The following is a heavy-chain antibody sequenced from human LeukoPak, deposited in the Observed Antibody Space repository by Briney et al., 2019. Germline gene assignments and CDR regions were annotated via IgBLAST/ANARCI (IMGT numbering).Heavy chain of an antibody. CDR1: GYTFTSYG. CDR3: ARDQFSLWFGELFDP. D-gene: IGHD3-10*01. V-gene: IGHV1-18*01. Sequence: ASVKVSCKASGYTFTSYGISWVRQAPGQGLEWMGWISANNGNTNYAQKLQGRVTMTTDTSTSTAYMELRSLRSDDTAVYYCARDQFSLWFGELFDPWGQGTLVTVSS. CDR2: ISANNGNT. J-gene: IGHJ5*02.